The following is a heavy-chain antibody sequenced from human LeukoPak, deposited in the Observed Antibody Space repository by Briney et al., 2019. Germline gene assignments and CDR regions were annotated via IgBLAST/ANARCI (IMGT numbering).Heavy chain of an antibody. Sequence: SETLSLTCTVSGDSISSNNYDWGWIRQPPGKGLEWIGEINHSGSTNYNPSLKSRVTISVDTSKNQFSLKLSSVTAADTAVYYCARGGDIVVVPAARSYSFWFDPWGQGTLVTVSS. D-gene: IGHD2-2*01. J-gene: IGHJ5*02. CDR1: GDSISSNNYD. CDR2: INHSGST. V-gene: IGHV4-39*07. CDR3: ARGGDIVVVPAARSYSFWFDP.